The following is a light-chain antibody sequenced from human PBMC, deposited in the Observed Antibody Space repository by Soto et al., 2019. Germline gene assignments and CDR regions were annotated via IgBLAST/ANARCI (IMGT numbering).Light chain of an antibody. J-gene: IGKJ5*01. CDR2: GAS. Sequence: EIVLTQSPGTLSLSPGERATLSCRASQSVRSNYLAWYQQKPGQAPRLLIYGASSRATGIPDRFSGSGSGTDFTLTMTRLEPEDFAVYYCQQYGSSQITFGQGTRLEIK. CDR3: QQYGSSQIT. CDR1: QSVRSNY. V-gene: IGKV3-20*01.